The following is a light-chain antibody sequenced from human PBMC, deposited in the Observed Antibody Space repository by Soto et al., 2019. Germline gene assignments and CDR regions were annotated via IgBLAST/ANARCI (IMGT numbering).Light chain of an antibody. J-gene: IGKJ4*01. CDR3: QQYYSSPIT. CDR1: QSVLYSSNNKNY. Sequence: DIVLTQSPDSLAVSLGERATINCKSSQSVLYSSNNKNYLVWYQQKPGQPPKLLISWASIRESGVPDRFSGSGSGTDFTLSISSLQAEDVAVYYCQQYYSSPITFGGGTKVEIK. V-gene: IGKV4-1*01. CDR2: WAS.